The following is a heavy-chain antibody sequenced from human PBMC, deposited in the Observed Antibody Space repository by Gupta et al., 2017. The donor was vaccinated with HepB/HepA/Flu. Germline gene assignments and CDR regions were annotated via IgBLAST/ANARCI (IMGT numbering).Heavy chain of an antibody. J-gene: IGHJ4*02. CDR3: AKESGSSWNFDY. Sequence: QVQLVESGGGVVQPGRSLRLSCAASGSTFSSYGMHWVRQAPGKGLEWVAVISYDGSNKYYADSVKGRFTISRDNSKNTLYLQMNSLRAEDTAVYYCAKESGSSWNFDYWGQGTLVTVSS. CDR2: ISYDGSNK. D-gene: IGHD6-13*01. CDR1: GSTFSSYG. V-gene: IGHV3-30*18.